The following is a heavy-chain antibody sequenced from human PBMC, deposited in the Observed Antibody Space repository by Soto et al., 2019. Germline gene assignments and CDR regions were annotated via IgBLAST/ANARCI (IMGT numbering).Heavy chain of an antibody. CDR1: GDSIGSSSYY. V-gene: IGHV4-39*01. Sequence: SETLSLTCTVSGDSIGSSSYYWGWIRQPPGKGLEWIGSIYYSGSTYYNPSLKSRVTISVDTSKNQFSLKLTSVTAADTAVYYFATVGDDYGDYFDYWGQGTLVTVSS. CDR2: IYYSGST. J-gene: IGHJ4*02. CDR3: ATVGDDYGDYFDY. D-gene: IGHD4-17*01.